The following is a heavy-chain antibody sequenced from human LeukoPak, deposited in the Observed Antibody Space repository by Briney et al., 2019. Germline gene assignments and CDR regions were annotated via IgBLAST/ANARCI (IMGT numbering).Heavy chain of an antibody. V-gene: IGHV3-23*01. Sequence: GGSLRLSCAASAFIFRTYGMSWVRQAPGKGLEWVSTIGGSVESTFYADSVKGRFTISRDNSKNTLYLQMNILRAEDTAVYYCAQGRPPFDAMRFDPRGQGTLVTVSS. CDR1: AFIFRTYG. CDR3: AQGRPPFDAMRFDP. D-gene: IGHD3-9*01. CDR2: IGGSVEST. J-gene: IGHJ5*02.